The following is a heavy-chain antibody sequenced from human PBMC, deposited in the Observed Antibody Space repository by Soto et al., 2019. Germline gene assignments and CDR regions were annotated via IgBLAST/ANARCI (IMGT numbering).Heavy chain of an antibody. D-gene: IGHD1-1*01. CDR1: GFTFRSCT. V-gene: IGHV3-21*01. CDR2: ISGSGST. J-gene: IGHJ4*02. Sequence: EVQLVESGGGLVKPGGSLRLSCAVSGFTFRSCTMNWVRQAPGKGLEWVSSISGSGSTYYADSVKGRFTVSRDNAKNSLYLQMSSLRAEDTAVYYCSREVQPVVRREYDYWGQGTLVTVSS. CDR3: SREVQPVVRREYDY.